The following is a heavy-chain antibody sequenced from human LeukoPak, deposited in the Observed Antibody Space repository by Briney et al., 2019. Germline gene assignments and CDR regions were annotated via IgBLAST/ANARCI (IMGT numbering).Heavy chain of an antibody. V-gene: IGHV3-33*06. Sequence: GGSLRLSCAASGFTFSSYGMHWVRQAPGKGLEWGAVIWYDGSNKYYADSVKGRFTISRDNTKNTLYLQMNSLRAEDTAVYYCAKDYYGPSGGIDYWGQGTLVTVSS. D-gene: IGHD3-10*01. CDR1: GFTFSSYG. CDR3: AKDYYGPSGGIDY. J-gene: IGHJ4*02. CDR2: IWYDGSNK.